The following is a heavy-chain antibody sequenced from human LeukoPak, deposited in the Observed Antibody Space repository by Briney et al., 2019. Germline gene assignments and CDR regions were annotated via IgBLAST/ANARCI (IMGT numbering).Heavy chain of an antibody. V-gene: IGHV4-34*01. D-gene: IGHD3-22*01. CDR3: ARRKGSSGYYGQAYYFDY. CDR2: INHSGST. J-gene: IGHJ4*02. Sequence: PSETLSLTCAVYGGSFSGYYWSWIRQPPGKGLEWIGEINHSGSTNYNPSLKSRVTISVDTSKNQFSLKLSSVTAADTAVYYCARRKGSSGYYGQAYYFDYWGQGTLVTVSS. CDR1: GGSFSGYY.